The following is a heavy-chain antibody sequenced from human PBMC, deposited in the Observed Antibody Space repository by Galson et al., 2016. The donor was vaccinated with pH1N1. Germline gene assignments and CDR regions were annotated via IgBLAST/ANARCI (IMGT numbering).Heavy chain of an antibody. D-gene: IGHD3-10*01. CDR3: ARARKITRQTFWATADALRGGSGRFDY. V-gene: IGHV4-39*06. CDR1: GGSISTSNFY. J-gene: IGHJ4*02. CDR2: IYYSGST. Sequence: LSLTCTVSGGSISTSNFYWGWIRQSPGKGLEWIGNIYYSGSTYYNPSLKSRVTISVDTSKKQFPLNLNSVTAADTAVYYGARARKITRQTFWATADALRGGSGRFDYWGQGTLVTVSS.